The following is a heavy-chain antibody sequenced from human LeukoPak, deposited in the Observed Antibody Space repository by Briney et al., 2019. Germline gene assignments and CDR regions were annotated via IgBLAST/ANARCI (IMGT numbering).Heavy chain of an antibody. CDR3: ARYHCTSTSCGFDP. CDR1: GGSISSYY. J-gene: IGHJ5*02. D-gene: IGHD2-2*01. CDR2: IYYSGTT. Sequence: SETLSLTCTVSGGSISSYYWSWIRQPPGKGLEWIGYIYYSGTTYYSPSLKSRLIISVDTSKNQFSLNLSSVTAADTAVYYCARYHCTSTSCGFDPWGQGTLVTVSS. V-gene: IGHV4-30-4*01.